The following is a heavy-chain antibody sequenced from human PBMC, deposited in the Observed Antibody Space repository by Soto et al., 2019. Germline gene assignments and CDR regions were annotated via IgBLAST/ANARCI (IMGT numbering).Heavy chain of an antibody. V-gene: IGHV4-39*01. CDR1: GGSISSSSYY. Sequence: QLQLQESGPGLVKPSETLSLTCTVSGGSISSSSYYWGWIRQPPGKGLEWIGSIYYSGSTYYNPSLKSRVTISVDTSKNQFSLKLSSVTAADTAVYYCARQGEDIVVVVAATKPYYFDYWGQGTLVTVSS. CDR2: IYYSGST. D-gene: IGHD2-15*01. J-gene: IGHJ4*02. CDR3: ARQGEDIVVVVAATKPYYFDY.